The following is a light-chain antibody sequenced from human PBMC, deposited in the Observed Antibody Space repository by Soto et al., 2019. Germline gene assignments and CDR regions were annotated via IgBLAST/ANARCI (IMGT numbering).Light chain of an antibody. V-gene: IGLV2-11*01. CDR3: CSYTGSYPLYV. Sequence: QSVLTQPRSVSGSPGQSVTISCTGTSSDVGGYNSVSWYQQLPGKAPKLMIYDVIERPSGVPDRFSGSKSGNTASLTISGLQAEDEADYYCCSYTGSYPLYVFGTGTKVTVL. CDR1: SSDVGGYNS. CDR2: DVI. J-gene: IGLJ1*01.